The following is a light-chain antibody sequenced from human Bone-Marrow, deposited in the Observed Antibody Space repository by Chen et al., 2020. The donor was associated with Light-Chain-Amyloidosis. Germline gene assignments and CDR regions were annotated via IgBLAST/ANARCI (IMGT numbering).Light chain of an antibody. J-gene: IGLJ3*02. Sequence: NFMLTQPHSVSESPGKTVIISCTRSSGSIATNYVQWYQQRPGSSPTTVIYEDDQRPSGGPDRFSGSIDRASNAASLTISELKTEDEGDYYCQSYQGSSQGVFGGGTKLTVL. V-gene: IGLV6-57*01. CDR3: QSYQGSSQGV. CDR1: SGSIATNY. CDR2: EDD.